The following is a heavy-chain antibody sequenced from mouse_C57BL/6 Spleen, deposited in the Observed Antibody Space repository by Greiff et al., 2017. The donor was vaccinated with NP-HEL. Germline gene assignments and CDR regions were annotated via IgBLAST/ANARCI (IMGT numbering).Heavy chain of an antibody. V-gene: IGHV1-85*01. CDR2: IYPRDGST. Sequence: VQLHQSGPELVKPGASVKLSCKASGYTFTSYDINWVKQRPGQGLEWIGWIYPRDGSTKYNEKFKGKATLTVDTSSSTAYMELHSLTSEDSAVYFCARRAAVVATRGYFDVWGTGTTVTVSS. CDR3: ARRAAVVATRGYFDV. CDR1: GYTFTSYD. D-gene: IGHD1-1*01. J-gene: IGHJ1*03.